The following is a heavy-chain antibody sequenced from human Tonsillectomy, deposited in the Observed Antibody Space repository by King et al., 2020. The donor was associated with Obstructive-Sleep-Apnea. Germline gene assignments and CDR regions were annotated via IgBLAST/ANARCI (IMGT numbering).Heavy chain of an antibody. J-gene: IGHJ5*02. CDR3: ETVRGYCSGGNCYKVSGPWFDP. CDR2: FDPEDGET. CDR1: GYTLTELS. Sequence: QLVQSGAEVKKPGASVKVSCKVSGYTLTELSMHWVRQAPGKGLEWMGGFDPEDGETIYAQKFQGRVTMTEDTSTDTAYMELSSLRSEDTAVYYCETVRGYCSGGNCYKVSGPWFDPWGQGTLVTVSS. D-gene: IGHD2-15*01. V-gene: IGHV1-24*01.